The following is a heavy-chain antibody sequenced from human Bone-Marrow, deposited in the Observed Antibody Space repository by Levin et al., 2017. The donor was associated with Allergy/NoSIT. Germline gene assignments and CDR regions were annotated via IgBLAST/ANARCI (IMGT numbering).Heavy chain of an antibody. Sequence: PSQTLSLTCTVSGGSITSGSYYWGWIRQPPGKGLEWIGSIYYSGSSFYSPSLKSRVTISVDMSKNQFSLKLSSVTAADTAVYYCARHHDDFLTCYSYYFAYWGQGILVTFSS. CDR2: IYYSGSS. V-gene: IGHV4-39*01. CDR3: ARHHDDFLTCYSYYFAY. J-gene: IGHJ4*02. CDR1: GGSITSGSYY. D-gene: IGHD3-9*01.